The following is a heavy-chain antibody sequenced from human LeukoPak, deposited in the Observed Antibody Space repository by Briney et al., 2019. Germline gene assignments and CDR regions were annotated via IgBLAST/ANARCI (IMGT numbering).Heavy chain of an antibody. CDR1: GFTFGNFW. J-gene: IGHJ4*02. Sequence: GGSLRLSFAPLGFTFGNFWMGWVPPAPGRGAWWGASIKQDGSEKYYVDSVKGRFTISRDNAKNSLYLQMNSLRAEDTAVYYCAKYVWGSYRLFDYWGQGTLVTVSS. V-gene: IGHV3-7*03. CDR3: AKYVWGSYRLFDY. CDR2: IKQDGSEK. D-gene: IGHD3-16*02.